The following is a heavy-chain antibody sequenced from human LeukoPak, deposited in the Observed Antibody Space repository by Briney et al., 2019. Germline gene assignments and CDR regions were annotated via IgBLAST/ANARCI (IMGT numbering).Heavy chain of an antibody. D-gene: IGHD3-10*01. V-gene: IGHV3-23*01. J-gene: IGHJ4*02. CDR2: ISGSGGST. CDR1: GFTFSSYA. Sequence: GGSLSLSCGGSGFTFSSYAMNWVRQAPGKGLEWVSGISGSGGSTYYADSVKGRFTISRDNSKNTVFLQMISLRAEDTAFYYCAKGRGPGADFDFWGQGTLVTVSS. CDR3: AKGRGPGADFDF.